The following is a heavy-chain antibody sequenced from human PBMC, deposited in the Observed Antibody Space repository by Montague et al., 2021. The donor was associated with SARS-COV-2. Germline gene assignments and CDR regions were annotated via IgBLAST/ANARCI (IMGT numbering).Heavy chain of an antibody. CDR2: YYYSGNT. D-gene: IGHD6-19*01. J-gene: IGHJ3*01. V-gene: IGHV4-39*01. CDR1: GGSISSNSCN. Sequence: SETLSLTCTVSGGSISSNSCNWSRQRQPTGKELVWNGCYYYSGNTNYNPYLKGPITIDVDTNKNKLTLKLSSAAAADTAVYYCARQENSSCWFKPDAMDVWGQGTMVTVSS. CDR3: ARQENSSCWFKPDAMDV.